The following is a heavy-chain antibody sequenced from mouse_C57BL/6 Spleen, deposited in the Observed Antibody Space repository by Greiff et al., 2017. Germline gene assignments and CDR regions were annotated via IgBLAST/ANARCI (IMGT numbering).Heavy chain of an antibody. CDR3: ASGTTVDY. J-gene: IGHJ2*01. CDR2: INPSTGGT. Sequence: VQLKQSGPELVKPGASVQISCKASGYSFTGYYMNWVKQSPEKSLEWIGEINPSTGGTTYNQKFKAKSTLTVDKSSSTAYMQLKSLTSEDSAGYYCASGTTVDYWGQGTTLTVSS. CDR1: GYSFTGYY. V-gene: IGHV1-42*01. D-gene: IGHD1-1*01.